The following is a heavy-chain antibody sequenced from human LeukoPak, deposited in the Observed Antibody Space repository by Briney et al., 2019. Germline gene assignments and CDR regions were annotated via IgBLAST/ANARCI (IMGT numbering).Heavy chain of an antibody. V-gene: IGHV3-53*01. CDR3: AKDLHWYAMDV. CDR1: GFSVSSYY. D-gene: IGHD6-13*01. Sequence: GGSLRLSCAASGFSVSSYYMNWVRQALGKGLEWVSVIASVADGGNTQYADSVKGRVTISRDTSKNTLYLQMNSLRAEDTAVYYCAKDLHWYAMDVWGQGTTVTVSS. J-gene: IGHJ6*02. CDR2: IASVADGGNT.